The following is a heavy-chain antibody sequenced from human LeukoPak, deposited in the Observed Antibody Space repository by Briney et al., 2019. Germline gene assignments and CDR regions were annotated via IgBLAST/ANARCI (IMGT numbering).Heavy chain of an antibody. D-gene: IGHD6-13*01. Sequence: SETLSLTCSVSGDSISTSNSYWGWIRQPPGKGLEWIGSIYYSGNTYYNASLKSRVTISVDTSKNQFSLKLSSVTAADTAVYYCARRRAAAGSAGDYWGQGTLVTVSS. CDR2: IYYSGNT. V-gene: IGHV4-39*07. CDR3: ARRRAAAGSAGDY. CDR1: GDSISTSNSY. J-gene: IGHJ4*02.